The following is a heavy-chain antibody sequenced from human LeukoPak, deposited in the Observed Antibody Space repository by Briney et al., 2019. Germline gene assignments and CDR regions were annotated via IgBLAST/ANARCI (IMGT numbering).Heavy chain of an antibody. CDR1: GYTFTGYY. CDR3: ARPLYDFWSGYLYY. D-gene: IGHD3-3*01. J-gene: IGHJ4*02. Sequence: ASVKVSCKASGYTFTGYYMHWVRQAPGQGLEWMGWINPNSGGTNYAQKFQGRVTMTRDTSISTAYMELSRLRSHDTAVYYCARPLYDFWSGYLYYWGQGTLVTVSS. V-gene: IGHV1-2*02. CDR2: INPNSGGT.